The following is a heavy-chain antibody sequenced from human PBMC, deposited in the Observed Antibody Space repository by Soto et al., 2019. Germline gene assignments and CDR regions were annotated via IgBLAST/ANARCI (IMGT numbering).Heavy chain of an antibody. Sequence: TLSLTCTVSGGSISSGDYYWSWIRQPPGKGLEWIGYIYYSGSTYYNPSLESRVTISVDTSKNQFSLKLPSVTAADTAVYYCARTLYYGGKSLDYWGQGTLVTVSS. J-gene: IGHJ4*02. CDR2: IYYSGST. D-gene: IGHD3-3*01. CDR3: ARTLYYGGKSLDY. V-gene: IGHV4-30-4*01. CDR1: GGSISSGDYY.